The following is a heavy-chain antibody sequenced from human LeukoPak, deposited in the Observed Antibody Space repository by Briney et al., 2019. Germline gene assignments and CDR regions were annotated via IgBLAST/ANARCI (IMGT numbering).Heavy chain of an antibody. J-gene: IGHJ3*02. CDR2: IYSGGST. CDR3: ARSSHYDILTGYSEEDAFDI. V-gene: IGHV3-53*01. D-gene: IGHD3-9*01. CDR1: GFTVSGTY. Sequence: PGGSLRLSCAVSGFTVSGTYMSWVRQAPGKGLEWVSVIYSGGSTYYVDSVKGRFTISRDNSKNTLYLQMNSLRVEDTAVYYCARSSHYDILTGYSEEDAFDIWGQGTMVTVSS.